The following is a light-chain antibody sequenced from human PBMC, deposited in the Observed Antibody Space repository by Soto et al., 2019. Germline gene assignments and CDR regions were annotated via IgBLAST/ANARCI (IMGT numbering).Light chain of an antibody. J-gene: IGKJ1*01. V-gene: IGKV3-20*01. Sequence: EIALTQSPGTLSLSPGGRATLSCRSSRSVSSSYLSWYPQKPGQAPRLLVYGASSRATGIPDRFSGSGSGTDFTLTISRLEPEDFAVYYCQQYGSSPWTSGQGTKV. CDR1: RSVSSSY. CDR3: QQYGSSPWT. CDR2: GAS.